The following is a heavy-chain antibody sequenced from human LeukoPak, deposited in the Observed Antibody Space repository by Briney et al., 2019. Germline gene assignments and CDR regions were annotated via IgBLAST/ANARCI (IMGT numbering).Heavy chain of an antibody. CDR1: LGSISSYY. CDR3: ARERTIAAEKTVGYYYYGMDV. J-gene: IGHJ6*02. Sequence: SETLSLTRTDSLGSISSYYWSWIRPPPGKGLEWRWHIYYSGSANYNPSLKSRVTISVDTSKNQFSLKLRSVTAADTAVYYCARERTIAAEKTVGYYYYGMDVWGQGTTVTVSS. D-gene: IGHD6-13*01. V-gene: IGHV4-59*01. CDR2: IYYSGSA.